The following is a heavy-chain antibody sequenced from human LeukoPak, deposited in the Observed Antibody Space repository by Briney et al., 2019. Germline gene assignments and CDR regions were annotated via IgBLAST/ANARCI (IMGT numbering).Heavy chain of an antibody. CDR1: GYTFSSYD. CDR3: ARARTDLEFGDLAYAFEI. J-gene: IGHJ3*02. Sequence: ASVKVSCKASGYTFSSYDINWVRQAAGQGLGWMGWMNPSSGNTGYAEKLEGRVSMTRNNTISTAYMELSGLRPEDTAVYYCARARTDLEFGDLAYAFEIWGQGTMVTVSS. D-gene: IGHD3-16*01. CDR2: MNPSSGNT. V-gene: IGHV1-8*01.